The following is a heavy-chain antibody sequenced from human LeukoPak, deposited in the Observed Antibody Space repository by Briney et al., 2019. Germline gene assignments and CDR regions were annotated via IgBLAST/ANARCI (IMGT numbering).Heavy chain of an antibody. J-gene: IGHJ1*01. D-gene: IGHD3-22*01. CDR2: INGGNGNT. V-gene: IGHV1-3*01. CDR3: ARVPLHDDSGHYYPH. Sequence: ASVKVSCKTSGYTFTSYGMHWVRQAPGQSLEWMGWINGGNGNTKYSEKFQGRVTIIRDASASTAYMELSSLRSEDTAVYYCARVPLHDDSGHYYPHWGQGTLVTVSS. CDR1: GYTFTSYG.